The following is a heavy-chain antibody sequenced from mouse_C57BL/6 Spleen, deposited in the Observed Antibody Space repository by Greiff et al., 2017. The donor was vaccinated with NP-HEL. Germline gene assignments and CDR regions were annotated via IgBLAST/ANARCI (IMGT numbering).Heavy chain of an antibody. J-gene: IGHJ4*01. V-gene: IGHV14-2*01. Sequence: VRLQQSGAELVKPGASVKLSCTASGFNIKDYYMHWVKQRTEQGLEWIGRIDPEAGDTKYAPKFQGKATITADPSSNTAYLQLSSLTSEDTAVYYGARSDDYYGSSRYDMDYWGQGTSVTVSS. CDR1: GFNIKDYY. CDR2: IDPEAGDT. CDR3: ARSDDYYGSSRYDMDY. D-gene: IGHD1-1*01.